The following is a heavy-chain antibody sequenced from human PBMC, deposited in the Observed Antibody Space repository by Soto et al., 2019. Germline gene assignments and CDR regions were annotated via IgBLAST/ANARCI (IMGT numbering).Heavy chain of an antibody. V-gene: IGHV3-15*07. J-gene: IGHJ2*01. CDR2: IKSNVNGGTS. CDR1: GIIFSNAW. CDR3: SRYEYCPFDL. Sequence: EVQLVESGGGLVKPGGSLRLSCEVSGIIFSNAWMNWVRQVPGKGLEWVGRIKSNVNGGTSDYAAPVKDRFTISRDDSKNTLYLEMDSLKTEDTAVYYCSRYEYCPFDLWGRGTLVTVSS. D-gene: IGHD2-15*01.